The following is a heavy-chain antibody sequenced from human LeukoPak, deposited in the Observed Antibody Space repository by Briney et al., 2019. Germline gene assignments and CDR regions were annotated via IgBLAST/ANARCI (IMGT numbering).Heavy chain of an antibody. CDR2: IVVGSGNT. V-gene: IGHV1-58*01. CDR1: GFTFTSSA. J-gene: IGHJ5*02. Sequence: SVKVSCKASGFTFTSSAVQWVRQARGQRLEWIGWIVVGSGNTNYAQKFQERVTMTTDTPTNTVYMELRSLRFDDTAVYYCARDLAGIVGVTAWFDPWAREPWSPSPQ. D-gene: IGHD1-26*01. CDR3: ARDLAGIVGVTAWFDP.